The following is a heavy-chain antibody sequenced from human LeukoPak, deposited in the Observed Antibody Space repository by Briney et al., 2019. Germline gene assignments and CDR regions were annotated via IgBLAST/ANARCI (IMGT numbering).Heavy chain of an antibody. CDR1: GFTFSSYS. D-gene: IGHD3-10*01. V-gene: IGHV3-21*01. CDR2: ISSSSSYI. CDR3: VRDFDYYGSGSYYQFDP. J-gene: IGHJ5*02. Sequence: PGGSLRLSCAASGFTFSSYSMNWVRQAPGKGLEWVSSISSSSSYIYYADSVKGRFTISRDNAKNSLYLQMNSLRAEDTAVYYCVRDFDYYGSGSYYQFDPWGQGTLVTVSS.